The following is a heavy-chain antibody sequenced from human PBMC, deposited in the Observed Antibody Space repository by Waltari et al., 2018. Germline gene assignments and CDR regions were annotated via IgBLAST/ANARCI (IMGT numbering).Heavy chain of an antibody. J-gene: IGHJ4*02. Sequence: EVQLVESGGGLVQPGGSLRLSCAASGLTFRSYWMSWVRQAPGKGLEWVANIKQDGSEKYYVDSVKGRFTISRDNAKNSLYLQMNSLRAEDTAVYYYARDRGSQYFFDYWGQGTLVTVSS. D-gene: IGHD5-12*01. CDR2: IKQDGSEK. V-gene: IGHV3-7*01. CDR1: GLTFRSYW. CDR3: ARDRGSQYFFDY.